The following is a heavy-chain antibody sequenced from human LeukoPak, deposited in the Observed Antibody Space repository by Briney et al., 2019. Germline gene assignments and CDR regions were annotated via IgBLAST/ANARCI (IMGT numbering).Heavy chain of an antibody. J-gene: IGHJ4*02. V-gene: IGHV1-18*01. CDR3: ARGRPSDY. CDR2: ISAYNGDT. CDR1: VSTFSDFG. Sequence: ASVTVSCETSVSTFSDFGMSWVRQAPGQGLEWMGWISAYNGDTNYAHNLQGRVTMTTDTSTSTAYMELRSLRSDDTAVYYCARGRPSDYWVQGTLVSVSS.